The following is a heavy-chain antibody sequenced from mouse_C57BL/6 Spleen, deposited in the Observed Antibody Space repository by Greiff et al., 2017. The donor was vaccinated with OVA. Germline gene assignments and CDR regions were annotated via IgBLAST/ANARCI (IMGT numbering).Heavy chain of an antibody. V-gene: IGHV1-26*01. CDR1: GYTFTDYY. CDR3: ARGGAYSNFYYFDY. J-gene: IGHJ2*01. D-gene: IGHD2-5*01. Sequence: EVQLQQSGPELVKPGASVKISCKASGYTFTDYYMNWVKQSHGKSLEWIGDINPNNGGTSYNQKFKGKATLTVDKSSSTAYMELRSLTSEDSAVYYCARGGAYSNFYYFDYWGQGTTLTVSS. CDR2: INPNNGGT.